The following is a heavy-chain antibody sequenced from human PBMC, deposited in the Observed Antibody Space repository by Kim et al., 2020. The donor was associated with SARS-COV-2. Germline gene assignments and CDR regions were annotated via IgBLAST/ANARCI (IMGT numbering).Heavy chain of an antibody. CDR3: ARDGGSQNYPIQGVS. J-gene: IGHJ5*02. D-gene: IGHD3-16*01. Sequence: ADSVRGRFTISRDNSKNSLYRQMNSLRVEDAAAYYCARDGGSQNYPIQGVSWGQGTLVTVSS. V-gene: IGHV3-23*01.